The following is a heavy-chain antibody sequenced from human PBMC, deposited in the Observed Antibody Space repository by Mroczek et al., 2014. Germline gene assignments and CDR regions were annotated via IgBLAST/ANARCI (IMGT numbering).Heavy chain of an antibody. CDR2: IYTSGST. D-gene: IGHD3-16*01. V-gene: IGHV4-4*07. J-gene: IGHJ6*02. CDR3: ARVPLVTFGGLFRDYGMDV. Sequence: QVQLQQWGPGLVKPSETLSLTCTVSGGSISSYYWSWIRQPAGKGLEWIGRIYTSGSTNYNPSLKSRVTMSVDTSKNQFSLKLSSVTAADTAVYYCARVPLVTFGGLFRDYGMDVWGQGTTVTVSS. CDR1: GGSISSYY.